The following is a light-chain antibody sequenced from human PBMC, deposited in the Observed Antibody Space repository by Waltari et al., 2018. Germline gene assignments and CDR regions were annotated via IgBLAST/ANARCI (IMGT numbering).Light chain of an antibody. Sequence: FMLTQPHSVSESPGKTVTISCTRSGGSVVSYYVQWYQQRPGSSPTTIIYEDDRRPSGVPDRFSGSIDSSSNSASLTISGLKTEDEADYYCQSYDSSDVVFGGGTKLTVL. CDR1: GGSVVSYY. J-gene: IGLJ2*01. CDR3: QSYDSSDVV. V-gene: IGLV6-57*01. CDR2: EDD.